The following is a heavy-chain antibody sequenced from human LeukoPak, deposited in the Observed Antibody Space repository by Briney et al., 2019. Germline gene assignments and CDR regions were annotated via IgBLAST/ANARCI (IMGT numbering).Heavy chain of an antibody. CDR3: AKDRFGAY. CDR2: INEDGGGR. J-gene: IGHJ4*02. Sequence: TGGSLRLSCAASGFTFSSYWMTWVRQAPGKGLEWVANINEDGGGRYYVDSVKGRFTISRDNAKNSVHLQMNSLRAEDTAVYYCAKDRFGAYWGQGTLATVSS. V-gene: IGHV3-7*01. CDR1: GFTFSSYW. D-gene: IGHD3-16*01.